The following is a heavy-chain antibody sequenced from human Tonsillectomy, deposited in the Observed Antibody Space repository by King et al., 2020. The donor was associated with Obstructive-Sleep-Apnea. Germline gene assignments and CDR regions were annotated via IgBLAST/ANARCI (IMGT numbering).Heavy chain of an antibody. CDR2: IYPGDSDT. CDR1: GYTFTSYW. CDR3: ARLSMIRGVTGTFDI. V-gene: IGHV5-51*01. Sequence: VQLVESGAEVKKPGESLKISCKGSGYTFTSYWIGWVRQMPGKSLEWMGIIYPGDSDTRYSPSFQGQVTISADKSISTAYLQWSSLKASDTAMYYCARLSMIRGVTGTFDIWGQGTMVTVSS. D-gene: IGHD3-10*01. J-gene: IGHJ3*02.